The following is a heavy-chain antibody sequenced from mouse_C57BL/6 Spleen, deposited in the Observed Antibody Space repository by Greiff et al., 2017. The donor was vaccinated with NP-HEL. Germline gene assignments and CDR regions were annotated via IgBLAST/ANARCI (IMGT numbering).Heavy chain of an antibody. D-gene: IGHD2-4*01. Sequence: VQLKQPGTELVKPGASVKLSCKASGYTFTSYWMHWVKQRPGQGLEWIGNINPSNGGTNYNEKFKSKATLTVDKSSSTAYMQLSSLTSEDSAVYYCARSSTMITRAMDYWGQGTSVTVSS. CDR2: INPSNGGT. CDR1: GYTFTSYW. V-gene: IGHV1-53*01. J-gene: IGHJ4*01. CDR3: ARSSTMITRAMDY.